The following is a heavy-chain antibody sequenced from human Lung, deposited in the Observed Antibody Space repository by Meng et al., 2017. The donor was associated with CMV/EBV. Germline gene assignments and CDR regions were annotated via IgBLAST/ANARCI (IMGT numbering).Heavy chain of an antibody. Sequence: ASVKVSCKAPRNFFTRHAITWVRQAPGQGLEWMGWISADNQNTNLIQKFQGRITLTTDTSTSTAYMELRSLRSDDTAVYYCARGGDYGDFHDPFDYWGQGTLVTSPQ. D-gene: IGHD4-17*01. CDR2: ISADNQNT. CDR3: ARGGDYGDFHDPFDY. CDR1: RNFFTRHA. J-gene: IGHJ4*02. V-gene: IGHV1-18*01.